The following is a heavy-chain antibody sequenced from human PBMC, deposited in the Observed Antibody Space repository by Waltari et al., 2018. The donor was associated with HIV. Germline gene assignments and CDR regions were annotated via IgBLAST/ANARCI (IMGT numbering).Heavy chain of an antibody. CDR2: MYSSGKT. CDR3: DMYYYDSSGYSAAV. Sequence: EVQLVESGGGLIQPGGSLRLSCAASGFTVSSHYMSWVRQDPGKGLEWDSVMYSSGKTYYADSGKGRLTSSRDNSKNTLYLQMNRLRVEETAVYYCDMYYYDSSGYSAAVWGQGTTVTVSS. J-gene: IGHJ6*02. CDR1: GFTVSSHY. D-gene: IGHD3-22*01. V-gene: IGHV3-53*01.